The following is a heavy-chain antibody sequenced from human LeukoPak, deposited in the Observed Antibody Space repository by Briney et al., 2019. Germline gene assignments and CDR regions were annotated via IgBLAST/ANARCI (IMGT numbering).Heavy chain of an antibody. CDR3: ARVATNEWYYFDY. CDR1: GDSISSSNYY. V-gene: IGHV3-53*01. Sequence: ETLSLTCTVSGDSISSSNYYWGWVRQAPGKGLEWVSVIYSGGSTYYADSVKGRFTISRDNSKNTLYLQMNSLRAEDTAVYYCARVATNEWYYFDYWGQGTLVTVSS. D-gene: IGHD5-24*01. J-gene: IGHJ4*02. CDR2: IYSGGST.